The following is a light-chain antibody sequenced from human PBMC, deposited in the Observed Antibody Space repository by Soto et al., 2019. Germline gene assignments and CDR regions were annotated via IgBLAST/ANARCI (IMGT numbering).Light chain of an antibody. CDR2: DTS. CDR1: RSAGNN. CDR3: QHYNNWVLT. Sequence: IVMTQSPATLSVSLGERVTLSCRASRSAGNNLAWNQQRVGQAPRLVIFDTSTRASGIPARFCGSGSETEFTLTINSLQAEDFAVYYCQHYNNWVLTFGGGTKVEIK. V-gene: IGKV3D-15*01. J-gene: IGKJ4*01.